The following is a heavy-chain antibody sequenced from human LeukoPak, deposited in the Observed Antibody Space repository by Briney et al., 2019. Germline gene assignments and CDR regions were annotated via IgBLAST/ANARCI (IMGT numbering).Heavy chain of an antibody. Sequence: GESLRLSCAASGFTFSSYSMNWVRQAPGKGLEWVSAISTSGSYIYYADSVKGRFTISRDNSKNTLYLQMNSLRAEDTAVYYCARDSSGWYYFDYWGEGTLVTVSS. V-gene: IGHV3-21*01. D-gene: IGHD6-19*01. CDR3: ARDSSGWYYFDY. J-gene: IGHJ4*02. CDR2: ISTSGSYI. CDR1: GFTFSSYS.